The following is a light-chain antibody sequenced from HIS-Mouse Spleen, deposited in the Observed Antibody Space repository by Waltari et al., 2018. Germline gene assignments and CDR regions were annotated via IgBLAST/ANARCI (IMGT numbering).Light chain of an antibody. CDR1: SSDVGSYNL. V-gene: IGLV2-23*01. CDR3: CSYAGSSTWV. J-gene: IGLJ3*02. Sequence: QSALTQPASVSGSPGPPITISCTGTSSDVGSYNLVSWYQQHPGKAPKLMIYEGSNRPSGVSNRFSGSKSGKTASLTISGLQAEDEADYYCCSYAGSSTWVFGGGTKLTVL. CDR2: EGS.